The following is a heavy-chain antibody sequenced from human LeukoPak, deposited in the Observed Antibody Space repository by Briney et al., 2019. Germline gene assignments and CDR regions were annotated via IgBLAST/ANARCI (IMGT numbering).Heavy chain of an antibody. CDR2: MNPNSGNT. CDR1: GYTFTSYD. V-gene: IGHV1-8*01. CDR3: ARGARSSSWLDY. Sequence: ASVKVSCKASGYTFTSYDINWVRQATGQGLEWMGWMNPNSGNTGYAQKFQGRVTMTRNTSISTAYMELSSLRSEDTAVYYCARGARSSSWLDYWGQGTLVTVSS. J-gene: IGHJ4*02. D-gene: IGHD6-13*01.